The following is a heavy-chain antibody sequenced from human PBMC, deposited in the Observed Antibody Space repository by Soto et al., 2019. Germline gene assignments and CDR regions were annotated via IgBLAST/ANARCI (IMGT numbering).Heavy chain of an antibody. J-gene: IGHJ4*02. Sequence: QVQLVESGGGVVQPGRSLRLSCAASGFFFNTYAIHWVRQAPGKGLEWVAVISNDETKKYFAESVKGRVSIFRDSSKNTVYLQMDSLRAEDTAVYYCARSIAVAGLDYWGPGTLVTVSS. CDR3: ARSIAVAGLDY. V-gene: IGHV3-30-3*01. D-gene: IGHD6-19*01. CDR1: GFFFNTYA. CDR2: ISNDETKK.